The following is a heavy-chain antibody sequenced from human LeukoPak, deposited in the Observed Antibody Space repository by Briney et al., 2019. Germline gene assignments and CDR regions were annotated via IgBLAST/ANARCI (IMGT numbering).Heavy chain of an antibody. Sequence: GASVKVSCKASGYVFTSYYIHWMRQAPGQGLEWMGKINPSGGRTNYVQKFQDRVTLTSDTSTSTAYMDLSSLRLEDTAVYYCASDGAYQPPRYWGQGTLVTVSS. CDR1: GYVFTSYY. V-gene: IGHV1-46*01. CDR3: ASDGAYQPPRY. J-gene: IGHJ4*02. D-gene: IGHD2-2*01. CDR2: INPSGGRT.